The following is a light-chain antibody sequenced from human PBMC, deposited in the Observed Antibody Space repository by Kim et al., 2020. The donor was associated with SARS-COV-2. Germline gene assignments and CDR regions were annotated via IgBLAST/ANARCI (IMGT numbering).Light chain of an antibody. CDR1: KLGDKY. J-gene: IGLJ3*02. V-gene: IGLV3-1*01. CDR3: QAWDSSGV. Sequence: SYELPQPPSVSVSPGQTASITCSGDKLGDKYACWYQQKPGQSPVLVIYQDSKRPSGIPERFSGSNSGNTATLTISGTQAMDEADYYCQAWDSSGVFGGGTKLTVL. CDR2: QDS.